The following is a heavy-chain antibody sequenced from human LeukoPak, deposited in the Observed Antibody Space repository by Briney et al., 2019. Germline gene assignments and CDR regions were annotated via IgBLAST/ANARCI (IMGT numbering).Heavy chain of an antibody. V-gene: IGHV3-48*04. CDR3: ARDALRGYNYGSFDY. Sequence: GGSLRLSCAASGFTFSSYWMSWVRQAPGKGLEWVSYISSSGSTIYYADSVKGRFTISRDNAKNSLYLQMNSLRAEDTAVYYCARDALRGYNYGSFDYCGQGTLVTVSS. CDR2: ISSSGSTI. D-gene: IGHD5-18*01. CDR1: GFTFSSYW. J-gene: IGHJ4*02.